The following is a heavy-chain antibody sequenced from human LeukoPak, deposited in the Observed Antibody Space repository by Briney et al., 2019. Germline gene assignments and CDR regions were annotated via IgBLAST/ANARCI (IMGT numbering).Heavy chain of an antibody. Sequence: GASVKVSCKASGYTFTSYAMHWVRQAPGQRLEWMGWINAGNGNTKYSQEFQGRVTITRDTSAGTAYMELSSLRSEDMAVYYCAREFESDKGGWAFDIWGQGTMVTVSS. J-gene: IGHJ3*02. CDR3: AREFESDKGGWAFDI. D-gene: IGHD3-16*01. CDR2: INAGNGNT. CDR1: GYTFTSYA. V-gene: IGHV1-3*03.